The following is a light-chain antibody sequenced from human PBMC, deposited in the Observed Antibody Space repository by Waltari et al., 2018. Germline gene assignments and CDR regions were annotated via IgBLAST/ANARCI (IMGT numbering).Light chain of an antibody. CDR2: GTS. V-gene: IGKV3-20*01. CDR3: HHFGSPPPWT. J-gene: IGKJ1*01. CDR1: QRVRRNY. Sequence: EIVLTQSPGTLSLSPGQRATLSCRASQRVRRNYLAWYQQKPGQAPSRLISGTSSRATGLPDRFSGSGSGTDFALTISRLEPEDFAVYYCHHFGSPPPWTFGQGTNVEIK.